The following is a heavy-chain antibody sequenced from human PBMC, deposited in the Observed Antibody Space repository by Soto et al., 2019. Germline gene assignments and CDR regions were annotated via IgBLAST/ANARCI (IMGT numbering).Heavy chain of an antibody. CDR2: IIPIFGTA. CDR1: GGTFSSYA. Sequence: VASVKVSCKASGGTFSSYAISWVRQAPGQGLEWMGGIIPIFGTANYAQKFQGRVTITADESTSTAYMELSSLRSEDTAVYYCGLLGALTVTTWPWFDPWGQGTLVNVAS. J-gene: IGHJ5*02. CDR3: GLLGALTVTTWPWFDP. V-gene: IGHV1-69*13. D-gene: IGHD4-17*01.